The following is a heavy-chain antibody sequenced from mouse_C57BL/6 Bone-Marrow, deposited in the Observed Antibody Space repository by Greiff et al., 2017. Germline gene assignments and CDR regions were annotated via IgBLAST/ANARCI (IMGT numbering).Heavy chain of an antibody. Sequence: VQLQQPGAELVMPGASVKLSCKASGYTFTSYWMHWVKQRPGQGLEWIGEIDPSDSYTNYNQKFKGKSTLTVDKSSSTAYMQLSSLTSEDSGVYYCARNWAMDYWGQGTSVTVSS. CDR2: IDPSDSYT. D-gene: IGHD4-1*01. CDR3: ARNWAMDY. J-gene: IGHJ4*01. V-gene: IGHV1-69*01. CDR1: GYTFTSYW.